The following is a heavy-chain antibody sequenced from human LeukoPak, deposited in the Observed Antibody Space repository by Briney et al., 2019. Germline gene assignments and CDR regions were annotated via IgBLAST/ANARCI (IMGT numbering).Heavy chain of an antibody. V-gene: IGHV4-38-2*02. J-gene: IGHJ3*02. CDR3: ARDLLYCSGGSCQDAFDI. CDR2: IYHSGST. CDR1: GYSISSGYY. Sequence: SETLSLTCTVSGYSISSGYYWGWIRQPPGKGLEWIGSIYHSGSTYYNPSLKSRVTISVDTPKNQFSLKLSSVTAADTAVYYCARDLLYCSGGSCQDAFDIWGQGTMVTVSS. D-gene: IGHD2-15*01.